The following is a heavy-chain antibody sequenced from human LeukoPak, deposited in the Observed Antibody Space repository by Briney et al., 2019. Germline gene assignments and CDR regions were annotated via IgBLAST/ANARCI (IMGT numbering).Heavy chain of an antibody. J-gene: IGHJ4*02. CDR1: GFTFSSYA. CDR3: AKAHGGSYHSGID. V-gene: IGHV3-23*01. Sequence: PGGSLRLSCAASGFTFSSYAMNWVRQAPGKGLEWVPGISGSGGSTYYADSVKGRFSISRDNSKNTPYLQMNSLRAEDTAVYYCAKAHGGSYHSGIDWGQGTLVTVSS. D-gene: IGHD1-26*01. CDR2: ISGSGGST.